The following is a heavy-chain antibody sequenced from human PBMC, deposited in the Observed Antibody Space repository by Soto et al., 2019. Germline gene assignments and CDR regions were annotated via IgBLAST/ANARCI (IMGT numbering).Heavy chain of an antibody. J-gene: IGHJ5*02. D-gene: IGHD2-2*02. Sequence: ASVKVSCKASGYTFTGYYMHWVRQAPGQGLEWMGWINPNSGGTNYAQKFQGRVTMTRDTSISTAYMELSRLRSDDTAVYYCARDRFVVVPAAINWFDPWGQGTLVTVS. V-gene: IGHV1-2*02. CDR1: GYTFTGYY. CDR3: ARDRFVVVPAAINWFDP. CDR2: INPNSGGT.